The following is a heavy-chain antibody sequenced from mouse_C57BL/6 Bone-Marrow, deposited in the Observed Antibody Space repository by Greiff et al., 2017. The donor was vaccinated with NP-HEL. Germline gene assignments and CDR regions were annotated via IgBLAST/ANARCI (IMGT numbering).Heavy chain of an antibody. V-gene: IGHV1-19*01. Sequence: EVKLQESGPVLVKPGASVKMSCKASGYTFTDYYMNWVKQSPGKSLEWIGVINPYNGGTSYNQKFKGKATLTVDKSSSTAYMELNSLTSEDSAVYYCARGGTSNWVYGYFDVWGTGTTVTVSS. D-gene: IGHD4-1*01. CDR2: INPYNGGT. J-gene: IGHJ1*03. CDR3: ARGGTSNWVYGYFDV. CDR1: GYTFTDYY.